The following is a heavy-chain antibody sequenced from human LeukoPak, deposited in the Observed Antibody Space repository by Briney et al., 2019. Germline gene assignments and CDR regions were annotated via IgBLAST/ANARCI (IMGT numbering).Heavy chain of an antibody. Sequence: GGSLKISCKGSGYSFNSYWIGWVRQMPGKGLEWMGIIYPGDSDTRYRPSFQGQVTISADKSISTAYLQWSSLKASDTAMYYCARIQDSYSSGWYLGYWGQGTLVTVSS. CDR3: ARIQDSYSSGWYLGY. CDR1: GYSFNSYW. D-gene: IGHD6-19*01. J-gene: IGHJ4*02. CDR2: IYPGDSDT. V-gene: IGHV5-51*01.